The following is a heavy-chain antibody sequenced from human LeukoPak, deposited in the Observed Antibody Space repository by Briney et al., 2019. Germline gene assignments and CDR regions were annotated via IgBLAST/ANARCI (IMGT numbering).Heavy chain of an antibody. CDR2: ISANGGET. J-gene: IGHJ4*02. D-gene: IGHD3-3*01. V-gene: IGHV3-23*01. Sequence: GGSLRLSCAASGFTFSNYGMNWVRQAPGKGLEWVSSISANGGETHYADSVKGRFTISRDNSKNTLYLQINNPRVEDTAVYYCAKRYYDFPLDYWGQGTLVTVSS. CDR1: GFTFSNYG. CDR3: AKRYYDFPLDY.